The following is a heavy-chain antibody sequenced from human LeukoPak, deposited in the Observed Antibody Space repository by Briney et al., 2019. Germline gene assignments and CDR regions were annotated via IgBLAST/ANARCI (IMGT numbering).Heavy chain of an antibody. V-gene: IGHV4-34*01. Sequence: SETLSLTCAVYGGSFSGYYWSWIRQPPGKGLEWIGEINHSGSTNYNPSLKSRVTISVDTSKNQFSLKLSSVTAADTAVYYCARLRRHFCSSTSCSSLYYYYYMDVWGKGTTVTISS. J-gene: IGHJ6*03. CDR2: INHSGST. CDR1: GGSFSGYY. CDR3: ARLRRHFCSSTSCSSLYYYYYMDV. D-gene: IGHD2-2*01.